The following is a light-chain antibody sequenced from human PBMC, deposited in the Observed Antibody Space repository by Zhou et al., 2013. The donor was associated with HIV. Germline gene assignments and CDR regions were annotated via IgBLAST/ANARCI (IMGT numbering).Light chain of an antibody. CDR3: QQYNRWPPLT. CDR2: GAS. J-gene: IGKJ4*01. V-gene: IGKV3-15*01. CDR1: QSVSSN. Sequence: EIVMTQSPATLSVSPGERATLSCRASQSVSSNLAWYQQKPGQAPRLLIYGASTRANAIPARFSGSGSGTEFTLSIANLQSEDVAVYYCQQYNRWPPLTFGGGTQVEIK.